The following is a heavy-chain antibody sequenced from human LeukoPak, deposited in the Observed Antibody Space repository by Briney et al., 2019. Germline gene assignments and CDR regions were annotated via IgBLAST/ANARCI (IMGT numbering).Heavy chain of an antibody. Sequence: GGSLRLSCAASGFTFSSYGMHWVRQAPGKGLEWVAFIRNDGSNKYYADSVKGRFTISRDNSKNTLYLQMNSLRADDTAVYYCAKVVLVGYDILTGYYYFDNWGQGTLVTVSS. CDR2: IRNDGSNK. CDR1: GFTFSSYG. D-gene: IGHD3-9*01. CDR3: AKVVLVGYDILTGYYYFDN. V-gene: IGHV3-30*02. J-gene: IGHJ4*02.